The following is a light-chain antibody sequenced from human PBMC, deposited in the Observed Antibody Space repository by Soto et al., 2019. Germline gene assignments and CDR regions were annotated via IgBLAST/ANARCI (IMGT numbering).Light chain of an antibody. V-gene: IGLV2-14*01. CDR3: QSYDSSLSVYV. CDR1: SSDIGTFNY. CDR2: EVS. J-gene: IGLJ1*01. Sequence: SALTQPASVSGSPGQSIAISCTGTSSDIGTFNYVSWYQQHPGKAPKLMIHEVSNRPSGVSDRFSGSKSGNTASLTISGLQADDEADYYCQSYDSSLSVYVFGTGTKVTVL.